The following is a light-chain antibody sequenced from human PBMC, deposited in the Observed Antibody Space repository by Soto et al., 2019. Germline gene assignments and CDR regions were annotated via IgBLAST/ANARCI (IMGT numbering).Light chain of an antibody. J-gene: IGKJ1*01. V-gene: IGKV3-11*01. CDR1: QSISRC. CDR2: DAS. CDR3: QQHSDRPPLP. Sequence: EIVLTQSPATLSLSPGDRATLSCRASQSISRCLAWYQQKPGQSPRLLIYDASKRATGIPARFSGSVSGTDFTLTITSLQPEDFAVYYCQQHSDRPPLPFGQGTKVEIK.